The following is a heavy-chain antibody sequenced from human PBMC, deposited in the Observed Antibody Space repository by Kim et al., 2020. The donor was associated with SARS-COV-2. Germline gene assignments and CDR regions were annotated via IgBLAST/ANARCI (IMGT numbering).Heavy chain of an antibody. CDR3: ARSSYSSGWPYYYYGMDV. CDR2: TYYRSKWYN. D-gene: IGHD6-19*01. CDR1: GDSVSSNSAA. Sequence: SQTLSLTCAISGDSVSSNSAAWNWIRQSPSRGLEWLGRTYYRSKWYNDYAVSVKSRITINPDTSKNQFSLQLNSVTPEDTAVYYCARSSYSSGWPYYYYGMDVWGPGTTVTVSS. J-gene: IGHJ6*02. V-gene: IGHV6-1*01.